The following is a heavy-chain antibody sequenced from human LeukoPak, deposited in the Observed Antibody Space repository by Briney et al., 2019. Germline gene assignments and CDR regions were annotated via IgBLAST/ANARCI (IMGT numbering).Heavy chain of an antibody. V-gene: IGHV3-11*04. J-gene: IGHJ2*01. D-gene: IGHD2-21*02. Sequence: PGGSLRLSCAASGFTFSDYYMSWIRQAPGKGLEWVSYISSSGSTIYYADSVKGRFTISRDNAKNSLYLQMNSLRAEDTAVYYCARATVAQRPGDMDWYFDLWGRGTLVTVSS. CDR2: ISSSGSTI. CDR1: GFTFSDYY. CDR3: ARATVAQRPGDMDWYFDL.